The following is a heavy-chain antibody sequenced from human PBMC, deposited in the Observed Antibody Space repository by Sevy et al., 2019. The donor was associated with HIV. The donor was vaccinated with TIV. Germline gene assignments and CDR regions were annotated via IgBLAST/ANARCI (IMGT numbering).Heavy chain of an antibody. V-gene: IGHV4-34*01. CDR3: ARGLYDSSGQSDY. CDR2: INHSGST. D-gene: IGHD3-22*01. CDR1: GGSFSGYY. Sequence: SETLSLTCAVYGGSFSGYYWSWIRQPPGKGLEWIGEINHSGSTNYNPSLKSRVTISVDTSKNQFSLRRSSVTAADTAVYYCARGLYDSSGQSDYWGQGTLVTVSS. J-gene: IGHJ4*02.